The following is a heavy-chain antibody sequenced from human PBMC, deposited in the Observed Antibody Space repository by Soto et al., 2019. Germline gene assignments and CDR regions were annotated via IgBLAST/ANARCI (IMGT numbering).Heavy chain of an antibody. CDR2: INHSGST. CDR3: ARRSGQLAVVDV. J-gene: IGHJ6*04. D-gene: IGHD6-6*01. V-gene: IGHV4-34*01. Sequence: SETLSLTCAVYGGSFSGYYWSWIRQPPGKGLEWIGEINHSGSTNYNPSLKSRVTISVDTSKNQFSLKLSSVTAADTAVYYCARRSGQLAVVDVWGKGTTVTVSS. CDR1: GGSFSGYY.